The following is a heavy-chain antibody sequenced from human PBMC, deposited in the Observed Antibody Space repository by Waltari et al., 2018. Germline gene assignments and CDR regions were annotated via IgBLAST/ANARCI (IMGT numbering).Heavy chain of an antibody. D-gene: IGHD2-2*01. Sequence: QVQLVQSGAEVRKPGASVKVSCKASGYIFTGIYINWVRQAPGQGFEWIGWINPHSGDTNYGQKLRGRITMTRDTAITTAYIELSSLTSDDTAVYYCARGSSRVDFWGQGTLVTVSS. CDR3: ARGSSRVDF. J-gene: IGHJ4*02. V-gene: IGHV1-2*02. CDR1: GYIFTGIY. CDR2: INPHSGDT.